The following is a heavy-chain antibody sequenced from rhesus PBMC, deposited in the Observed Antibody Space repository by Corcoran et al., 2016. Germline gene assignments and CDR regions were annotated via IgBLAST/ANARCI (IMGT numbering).Heavy chain of an antibody. J-gene: IGHJ4*01. CDR1: GGSFSSYW. CDR2: IYGSSTST. V-gene: IGHV4S10*01. D-gene: IGHD6-25*01. Sequence: QVQLQESGPGLVKPSETLSLTCAVSGGSFSSYWWSWIRQPPGKGLEWIGYIYGSSTSTNYNPSLKSRVTISKDTSKNQFSLKLSSVTAADTAVYYCAGLAAAGTVDYWGQGVLVTVSS. CDR3: AGLAAAGTVDY.